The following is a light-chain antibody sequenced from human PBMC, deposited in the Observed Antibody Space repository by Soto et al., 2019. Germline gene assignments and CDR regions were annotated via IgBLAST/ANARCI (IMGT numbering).Light chain of an antibody. Sequence: EIVLTQSPATLSLSPGERATLSCRASQSVSTYLAGYQQKPGQAPRLLIYDASNRATGIPARFSGSGSGTDFHLTISSLEHEDFAVYYCQQRSNWPPYTFGQGTKLEIK. CDR2: DAS. J-gene: IGKJ2*01. V-gene: IGKV3-11*01. CDR3: QQRSNWPPYT. CDR1: QSVSTY.